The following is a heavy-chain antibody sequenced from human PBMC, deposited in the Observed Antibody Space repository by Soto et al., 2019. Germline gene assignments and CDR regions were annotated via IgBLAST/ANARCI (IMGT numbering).Heavy chain of an antibody. CDR3: AKGVAGGYYYYAMDV. D-gene: IGHD6-19*01. Sequence: GESLKISCAASGFTFSNFAMSWVRQAPGKGLEWVSAISGSGGSTYYADSVKGRFTISRDNSKNTLYLLMNSLRAEDTAVYYCAKGVAGGYYYYAMDVWGQGTTVTVSS. CDR2: ISGSGGST. CDR1: GFTFSNFA. J-gene: IGHJ6*02. V-gene: IGHV3-23*01.